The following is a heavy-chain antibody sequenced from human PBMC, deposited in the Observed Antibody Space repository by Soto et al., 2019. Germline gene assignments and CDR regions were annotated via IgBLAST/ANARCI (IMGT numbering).Heavy chain of an antibody. J-gene: IGHJ5*02. Sequence: SETLSLTCTVSGGSISSGGYYWSWIRQHPGKGLEWIGYIYYSGSTYYNPSLKSRVTISVDTSKNQFSLKLSSVTAADAAVYYSPRGFSHYSGSGSYSNWFDTWGQGTLVTVSS. D-gene: IGHD3-10*01. V-gene: IGHV4-31*03. CDR3: PRGFSHYSGSGSYSNWFDT. CDR1: GGSISSGGYY. CDR2: IYYSGST.